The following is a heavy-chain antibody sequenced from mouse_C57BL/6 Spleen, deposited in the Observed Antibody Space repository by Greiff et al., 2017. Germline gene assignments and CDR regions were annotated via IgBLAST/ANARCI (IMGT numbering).Heavy chain of an antibody. D-gene: IGHD1-3*01. Sequence: VQLQQSGPELVKPGASVKISCKASGYTFTDYYMNWVKQSHGKSLEWIGDIYPNDGGTNYNQKFKGKATMTEDKSSSTAYMEIRSLTSEDTAVYYCAREKIKGAMDYWGQGTSVTVSS. J-gene: IGHJ4*01. CDR1: GYTFTDYY. V-gene: IGHV1-26*01. CDR3: AREKIKGAMDY. CDR2: IYPNDGGT.